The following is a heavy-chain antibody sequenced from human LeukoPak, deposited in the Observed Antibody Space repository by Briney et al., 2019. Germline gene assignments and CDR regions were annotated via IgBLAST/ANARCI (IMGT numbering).Heavy chain of an antibody. Sequence: ASVKVSCKASGYTFTGYYMHWVRQAPGQGLEWMGWINPNSGGTNYAQKFQGRVTMTRDTSISTAYMELSRLRSDDTAVYYCAREGVVGAPLGVNYWGQGTLVTVSS. CDR1: GYTFTGYY. CDR2: INPNSGGT. J-gene: IGHJ4*02. D-gene: IGHD2-15*01. CDR3: AREGVVGAPLGVNY. V-gene: IGHV1-2*02.